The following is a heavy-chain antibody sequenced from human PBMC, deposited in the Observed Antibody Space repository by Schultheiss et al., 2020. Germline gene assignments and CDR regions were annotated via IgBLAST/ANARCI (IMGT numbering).Heavy chain of an antibody. CDR3: ARARASIAAAGTTRYGMDV. V-gene: IGHV1-18*01. CDR2: ISAYNGNT. D-gene: IGHD6-13*01. Sequence: ASVKVSCKASGYTFTSYGISWVRQAPGQGLEWMGWISAYNGNTNYAQKLQGRVTMTTDTSTSTAYMELRSLRSDDTAVYYCARARASIAAAGTTRYGMDVWGQGTTVTVS. J-gene: IGHJ6*02. CDR1: GYTFTSYG.